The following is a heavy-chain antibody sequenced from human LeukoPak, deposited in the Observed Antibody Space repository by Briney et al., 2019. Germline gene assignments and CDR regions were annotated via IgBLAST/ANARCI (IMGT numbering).Heavy chain of an antibody. CDR3: TKIAVPVPARYHIDV. J-gene: IGHJ6*03. CDR1: GFIFGNYA. D-gene: IGHD1-14*01. Sequence: GGSLRLSCAASGFIFGNYAMRWVRLLPGKGLEWVSAISYNGGVVAYIDSVRGRFTISRDNAKNSLYLQMTSLKAEDTGLYYCTKIAVPVPARYHIDVWGKGTAVTVS. CDR2: ISYNGGVV. V-gene: IGHV3-9*01.